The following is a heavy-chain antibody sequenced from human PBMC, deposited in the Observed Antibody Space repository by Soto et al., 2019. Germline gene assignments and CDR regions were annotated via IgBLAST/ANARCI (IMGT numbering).Heavy chain of an antibody. V-gene: IGHV1-18*01. Sequence: ASVKVSCTASGYAFTSYGITWVRRAPGQGLEWMGWISAYNGNTNYAQKLQGRVTMTTDTSTSTAYMELRSLRSDDTALYYCASWYYGSGSYYDSDYWGQGTLVTVSS. CDR3: ASWYYGSGSYYDSDY. CDR2: ISAYNGNT. J-gene: IGHJ4*02. D-gene: IGHD3-10*01. CDR1: GYAFTSYG.